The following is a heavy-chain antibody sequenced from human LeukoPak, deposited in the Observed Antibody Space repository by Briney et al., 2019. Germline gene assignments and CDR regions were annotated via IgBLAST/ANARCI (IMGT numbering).Heavy chain of an antibody. CDR1: GNSISSGDNY. V-gene: IGHV4-38-2*02. CDR2: IYHSGST. Sequence: SQTLSLTCTVSGNSISSGDNYWSWIRQPPGKGLEWIGSIYHSGSTYYNPSLKSRVTISVDTSKNQFSLKLSSVTAADTAVYYCARELANWFDPWGQGTLVTVSS. J-gene: IGHJ5*02. CDR3: ARELANWFDP.